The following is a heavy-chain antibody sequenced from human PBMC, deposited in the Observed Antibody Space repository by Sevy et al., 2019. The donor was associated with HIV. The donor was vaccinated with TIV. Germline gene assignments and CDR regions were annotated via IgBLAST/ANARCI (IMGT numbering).Heavy chain of an antibody. V-gene: IGHV3-33*01. CDR3: ARDKLLPFTVTMVRGALSYYFDS. CDR1: GFTSSSYG. CDR2: IWYDGSSK. J-gene: IGHJ4*02. Sequence: GGSLRLSCAASGFTSSSYGMHWVRQAPGKGLEWVAVIWYDGSSKYYADSVKGRFTVSRDNSKNTLYLQMNSLRAEDTAVYYCARDKLLPFTVTMVRGALSYYFDSWGQGTLVTVSS. D-gene: IGHD3-10*01.